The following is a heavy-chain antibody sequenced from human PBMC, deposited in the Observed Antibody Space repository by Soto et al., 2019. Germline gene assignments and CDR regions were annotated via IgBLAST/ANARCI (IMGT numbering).Heavy chain of an antibody. CDR2: ISRDGGTK. CDR1: GFTVSTYG. V-gene: IGHV3-30*03. Sequence: QVQLVESGGGVVQPGRSLRLSCAVSGFTVSTYGMHWGRQAPGKGLEWVAVISRDGGTKYYADSVKGRFTISRDHSRNTLFLEMNSLRGDDMAVYYCTGEVASGYWGQGTLVTVSS. D-gene: IGHD2-8*02. CDR3: TGEVASGY. J-gene: IGHJ4*02.